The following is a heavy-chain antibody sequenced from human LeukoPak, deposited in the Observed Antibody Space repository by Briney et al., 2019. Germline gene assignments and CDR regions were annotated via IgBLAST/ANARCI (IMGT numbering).Heavy chain of an antibody. D-gene: IGHD6-13*01. J-gene: IGHJ5*02. CDR1: GGTFSSYA. CDR3: ARGRLISYSSWYLVGWFDP. Sequence: SVKVSCKASGGTFSSYAISWMRQAPGQGLEWMGRIIPIFGTANYAQKFQGRVTITTDESTSTAYMELSSLRSEDTAVYYCARGRLISYSSWYLVGWFDPWGQGTLVTVSS. V-gene: IGHV1-69*05. CDR2: IIPIFGTA.